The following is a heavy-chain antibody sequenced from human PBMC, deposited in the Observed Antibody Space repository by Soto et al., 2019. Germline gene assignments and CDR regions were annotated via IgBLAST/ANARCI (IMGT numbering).Heavy chain of an antibody. J-gene: IGHJ4*02. D-gene: IGHD5-12*01. CDR2: INHSGST. CDR3: ANIVATKKYDY. V-gene: IGHV4-34*01. CDR1: GGSFSGYY. Sequence: QVLLQQWGAGLLRPSETLSLTCAVYGGSFSGYYWSWIRQPPGKGLEWIGEINHSGSTNYNPSLTSRVTISVDTSKNQFSLKLSSVTAADTAVYYCANIVATKKYDYWGQGTLVTVSS.